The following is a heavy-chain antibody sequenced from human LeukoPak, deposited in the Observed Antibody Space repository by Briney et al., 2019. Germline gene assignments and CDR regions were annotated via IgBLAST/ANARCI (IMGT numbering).Heavy chain of an antibody. CDR2: IYYSGST. D-gene: IGHD3-22*01. Sequence: PSETLSLTCTVSGGSISSSSYYWGWIRRPPGKGLEWIGSIYYSGSTYYNPSLKSRVTITVDTSKNQFSLKLSSVTAADTAVYYCARSDLEHYYDSSGYYDYRGQGTLVTVSS. CDR1: GGSISSSSYY. CDR3: ARSDLEHYYDSSGYYDY. V-gene: IGHV4-39*01. J-gene: IGHJ4*02.